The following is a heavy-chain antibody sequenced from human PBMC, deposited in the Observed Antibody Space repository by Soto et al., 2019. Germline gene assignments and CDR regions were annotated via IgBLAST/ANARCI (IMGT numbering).Heavy chain of an antibody. CDR2: IDPSDSQT. D-gene: IGHD3-22*01. V-gene: IGHV5-10-1*01. CDR3: ARQIYDSDTGPNFQYYFDS. J-gene: IGHJ4*02. Sequence: GESLKISCKGSGYSFAGYWITWVRQKPGKGLEWLGRIDPSDSQTYYSPSFRGHVTISVTKSITTVFLQWSSLRASDTAMYYCARQIYDSDTGPNFQYYFDSWGQGTPVTVSS. CDR1: GYSFAGYW.